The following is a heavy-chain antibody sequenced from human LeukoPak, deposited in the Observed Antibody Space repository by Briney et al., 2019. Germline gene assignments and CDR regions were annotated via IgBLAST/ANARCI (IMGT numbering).Heavy chain of an antibody. CDR2: ISAYNGNT. CDR3: ARGLFEAGYYYYYGMDV. CDR1: GYTFTSYG. V-gene: IGHV1-18*04. D-gene: IGHD3-16*01. Sequence: ASVKVSCKASGYTFTSYGISWVRQAPGQGLEWMGWISAYNGNTNYAQKLQGRVTMTTDTSTSTAYMELRSLRSDDTAVYYCARGLFEAGYYYYYGMDVWGKGTTVTVSS. J-gene: IGHJ6*04.